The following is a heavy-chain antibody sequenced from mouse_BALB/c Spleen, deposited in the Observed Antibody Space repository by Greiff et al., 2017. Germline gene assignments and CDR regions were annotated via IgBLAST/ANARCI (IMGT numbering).Heavy chain of an antibody. CDR2: ISSGSSTI. V-gene: IGHV5-17*02. CDR1: GFTFSSFG. Sequence: EVKLEESGGGLVQPGGSRKLSCAASGFTFSSFGMHWVRQAPEKGLEWVAYISSGSSTIYYADTVKGRFTISRDNPKNTLFLQMTSLRSEDTAMYYCARSKVVMDYWGQGTSVTVSS. CDR3: ARSKVVMDY. D-gene: IGHD1-1*02. J-gene: IGHJ4*01.